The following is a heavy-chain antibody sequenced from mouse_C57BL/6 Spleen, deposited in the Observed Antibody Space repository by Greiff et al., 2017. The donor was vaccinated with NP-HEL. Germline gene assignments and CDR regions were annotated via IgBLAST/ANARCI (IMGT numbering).Heavy chain of an antibody. CDR3: ARGGYGSSYGDYYAMDY. V-gene: IGHV5-17*01. CDR2: ISSGSSTI. D-gene: IGHD1-1*01. Sequence: EVKLVESGGGLVKPGGSLKLSCAASGFTFSDYGMHWVRQAPEKGLEWVAYISSGSSTIYYADTVKGRFTISRDNAKNTLFLQMTSLRSEDTAMYYCARGGYGSSYGDYYAMDYWGQGTSVTVSS. CDR1: GFTFSDYG. J-gene: IGHJ4*01.